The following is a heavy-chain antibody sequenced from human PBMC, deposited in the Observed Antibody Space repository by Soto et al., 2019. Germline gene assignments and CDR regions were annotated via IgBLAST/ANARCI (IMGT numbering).Heavy chain of an antibody. V-gene: IGHV4-31*03. CDR2: IYYSGST. CDR3: ARDGSGYASFDY. Sequence: QVQLQESGPGLMKPSETLSLTCTVSGGSITIGGYYWSWIRQHPGKGLEWIGYIYYSGSTYYNPSLTSRLTISLDTSKNQFSLRLSSVTAADTAIYYCARDGSGYASFDYWGQGTLVTVSS. D-gene: IGHD5-12*01. CDR1: GGSITIGGYY. J-gene: IGHJ4*02.